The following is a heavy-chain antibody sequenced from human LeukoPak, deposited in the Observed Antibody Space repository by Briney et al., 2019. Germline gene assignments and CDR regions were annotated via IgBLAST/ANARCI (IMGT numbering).Heavy chain of an antibody. D-gene: IGHD3-16*01. CDR2: INPRGDEA. CDR1: GFTFSVYW. J-gene: IGHJ5*02. V-gene: IGHV1-46*01. Sequence: GASVKVSCKASGFTFSVYWMHWVRQAPGQGLEWMGVINPRGDEAVYAQKFQGRITMTRDTPTNTAYMELSSLGPEDTAVVYCARDNSRNWGSSTSWWIDPWGQGTLIIVSS. CDR3: ARDNSRNWGSSTSWWIDP.